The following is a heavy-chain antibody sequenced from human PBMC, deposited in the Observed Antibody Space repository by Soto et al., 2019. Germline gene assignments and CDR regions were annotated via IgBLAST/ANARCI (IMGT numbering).Heavy chain of an antibody. Sequence: QVQLVESGGGVVQPGRSLRLSCAASGFTFSSYGMHWVRQAPGKGLEWVAVISYDGSNKYYADSVKGRFTISKDNSKNTLYLQMNSLRAEDTAVYYCARDCGSYYDYYYGMDVWGQGTTVTVSS. V-gene: IGHV3-30*03. CDR3: ARDCGSYYDYYYGMDV. CDR1: GFTFSSYG. D-gene: IGHD1-26*01. J-gene: IGHJ6*02. CDR2: ISYDGSNK.